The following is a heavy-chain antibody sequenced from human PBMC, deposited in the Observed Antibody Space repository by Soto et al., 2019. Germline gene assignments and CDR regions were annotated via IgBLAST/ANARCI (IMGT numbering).Heavy chain of an antibody. J-gene: IGHJ5*02. V-gene: IGHV4-39*01. Sequence: SDTLSLTVGVSGGSINRSSYFWGWVRQPPGKGLAWIGSIYYSASTSYNRSLRSRVTISVDTSKNQFSLKLSSVTAADTAVFYCARHYSSGSRNWVDPWGQGTLVTGS. CDR1: GGSINRSSYF. D-gene: IGHD6-19*01. CDR3: ARHYSSGSRNWVDP. CDR2: IYYSAST.